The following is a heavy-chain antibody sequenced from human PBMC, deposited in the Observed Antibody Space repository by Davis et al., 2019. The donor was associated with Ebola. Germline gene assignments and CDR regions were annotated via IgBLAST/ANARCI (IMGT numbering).Heavy chain of an antibody. CDR1: GGSISSGGYY. V-gene: IGHV4-30-4*08. J-gene: IGHJ4*02. Sequence: PSETLSLTCTVSGGSISSGGYYWSWIRQPPGKGLEWIGYIYYSGSTYYNPSLKSRVTISVDTSKNQFSLKLSSVTAADTAVYYCARGGEGELPSFDYWGQGTLVTVSS. CDR3: ARGGEGELPSFDY. D-gene: IGHD3-10*01. CDR2: IYYSGST.